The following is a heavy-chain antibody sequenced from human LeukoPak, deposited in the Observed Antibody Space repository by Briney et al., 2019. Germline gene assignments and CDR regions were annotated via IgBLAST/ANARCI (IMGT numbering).Heavy chain of an antibody. Sequence: SETLSLTCTVSGYSMSRGYFWGWVRQPPGKGLEWIASIFHSGSTFYNPSLKSRVTISVDASKNQFSLTMTSVTAADTALYYCARETEKQWQYWGQGTMVTVSS. J-gene: IGHJ3*01. CDR2: IFHSGST. D-gene: IGHD6-19*01. V-gene: IGHV4-38-2*02. CDR3: ARETEKQWQY. CDR1: GYSMSRGYF.